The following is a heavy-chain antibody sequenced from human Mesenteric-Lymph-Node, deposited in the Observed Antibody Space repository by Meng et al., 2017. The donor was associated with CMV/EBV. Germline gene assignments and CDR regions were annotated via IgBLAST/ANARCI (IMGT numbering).Heavy chain of an antibody. Sequence: NAWRSWVRQAPGKGLEWVGRIKSKTEGGTKDYAAPVKGRFTISRDDSRNTLYLQMNSLKTEDTAVYYCITDAGNQPATVAAASLDYWGQGTLVTVSS. CDR3: ITDAGNQPATVAAASLDY. J-gene: IGHJ4*02. V-gene: IGHV3-15*01. CDR2: IKSKTEGGTK. D-gene: IGHD4-11*01. CDR1: NAW.